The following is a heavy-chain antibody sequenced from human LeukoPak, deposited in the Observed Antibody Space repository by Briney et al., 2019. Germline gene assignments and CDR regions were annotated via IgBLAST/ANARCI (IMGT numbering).Heavy chain of an antibody. CDR1: GFTFSSYE. CDR3: VRDPNCSTTSCYSLDY. Sequence: PGGSLRLSCAASGFTFSSYEMNWVRQTPGKGLEWVSYISSSGRIIYYADSVKGRFTISRDNAKNSLYLQVNSLRAEDTAVYYRVRDPNCSTTSCYSLDYWGQGTLVTVSS. CDR2: ISSSGRII. V-gene: IGHV3-48*03. D-gene: IGHD2-2*01. J-gene: IGHJ4*02.